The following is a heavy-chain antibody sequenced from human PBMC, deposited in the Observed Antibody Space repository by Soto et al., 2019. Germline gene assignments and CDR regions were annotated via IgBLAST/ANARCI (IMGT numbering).Heavy chain of an antibody. CDR1: GITVSNNY. J-gene: IGHJ4*02. CDR2: LYSGGTT. V-gene: IGHV3-66*01. Sequence: EVQLVESGGGLVQPGGSLRLSCAASGITVSNNYISWVRQAPGKGLEWVSALYSGGTTYYADSVKGRFTISRDNSKNTVYLQMNSLSAVDTAEYYCARAATVATNFDSWGQGTLVTVSS. CDR3: ARAATVATNFDS. D-gene: IGHD4-17*01.